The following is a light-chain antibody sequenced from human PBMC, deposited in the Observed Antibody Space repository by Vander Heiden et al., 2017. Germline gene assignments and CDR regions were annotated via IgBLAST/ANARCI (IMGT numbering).Light chain of an antibody. CDR1: QSINSW. J-gene: IGKJ1*01. Sequence: QSINSWLAWYQQKPGKAPKLLIYKASSLESGVPSRFSGSGSGTEFTLTISSLHPDDFATYYCQQYNSYPRTFGQWTKVEVK. V-gene: IGKV1-5*03. CDR2: KAS. CDR3: QQYNSYPRT.